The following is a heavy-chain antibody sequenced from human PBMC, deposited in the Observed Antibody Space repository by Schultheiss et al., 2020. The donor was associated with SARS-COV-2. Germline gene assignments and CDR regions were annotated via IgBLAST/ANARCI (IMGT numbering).Heavy chain of an antibody. CDR1: GGSISSSNW. CDR2: IYHSGST. CDR3: ARHLPDSSGYYAPFDY. J-gene: IGHJ4*02. V-gene: IGHV4-4*02. Sequence: SETLSLTCAVSGGSISSSNWWSWVRQPPGKGLEWIGEIYHSGSTNYNPSLKSRVTISVDTSKNQFSLKLSSVTAADTAVYYCARHLPDSSGYYAPFDYWGQGTLVTVSS. D-gene: IGHD3-22*01.